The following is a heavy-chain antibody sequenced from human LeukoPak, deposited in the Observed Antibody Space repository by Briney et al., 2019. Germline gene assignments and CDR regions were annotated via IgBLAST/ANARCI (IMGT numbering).Heavy chain of an antibody. CDR1: GGTFSSYA. Sequence: GASVKVSCKASGGTFSSYAISWVRQAPGQGLEWMGWISTYNGNTNYAQKVQGRVTMTTDTSTSTAYMELRSLRSDDTAVYYCARPSDRYSSSWFFDYWGQGTLVTVSS. J-gene: IGHJ4*02. CDR3: ARPSDRYSSSWFFDY. D-gene: IGHD6-13*01. V-gene: IGHV1-18*01. CDR2: ISTYNGNT.